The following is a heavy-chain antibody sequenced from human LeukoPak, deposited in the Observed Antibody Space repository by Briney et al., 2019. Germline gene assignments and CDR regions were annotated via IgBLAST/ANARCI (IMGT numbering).Heavy chain of an antibody. D-gene: IGHD4-17*01. CDR2: IISSGGNT. CDR3: AKNSGDYYVYRYMDD. V-gene: IGHV3-23*01. J-gene: IGHJ6*03. Sequence: GGSLRLSCAASGFTFSSYAMSWVRQAPGKGLEWVSVIISSGGNTYHADSVKGRFTISRDNSKNTLYLQMNSLRAEDTAVYYCAKNSGDYYVYRYMDDWGKGTTVTVSS. CDR1: GFTFSSYA.